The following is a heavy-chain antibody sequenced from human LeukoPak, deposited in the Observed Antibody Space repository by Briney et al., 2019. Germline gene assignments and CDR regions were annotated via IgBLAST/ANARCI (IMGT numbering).Heavy chain of an antibody. CDR3: ARDDDAQGD. CDR2: INHSGST. D-gene: IGHD1-1*01. Sequence: SETLSLTCTVSGGSISGYYWSWIRQPPGKGLEWVGEINHSGSTNYNPSLKSRVTISVDTSKNQFSLKLSSVTAADTAVYYCARDDDAQGDWGQGTLVTVSS. CDR1: GGSISGYY. V-gene: IGHV4-34*01. J-gene: IGHJ4*02.